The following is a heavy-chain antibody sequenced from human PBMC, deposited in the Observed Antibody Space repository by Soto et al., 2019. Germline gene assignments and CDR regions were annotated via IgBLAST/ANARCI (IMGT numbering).Heavy chain of an antibody. CDR2: INPNSGDT. J-gene: IGHJ4*02. Sequence: ASVKVSCKASGYIFTDYYLHWIRQAPGQGLECMGWINPNSGDTNYAQKFQGRVTMTRDTSISTAYMELSRLRSDDTAVYYCARSVSFITPRPDYWGQGTLVTVSS. CDR1: GYIFTDYY. CDR3: ARSVSFITPRPDY. V-gene: IGHV1-2*02. D-gene: IGHD6-6*01.